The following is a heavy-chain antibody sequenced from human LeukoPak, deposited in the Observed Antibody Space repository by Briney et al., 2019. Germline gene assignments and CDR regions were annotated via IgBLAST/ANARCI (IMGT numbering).Heavy chain of an antibody. Sequence: GGPLRLSCAASGFIVSSKYMSWVRQAPGKGLEWVSVIYSGGSTYYAASVEGRFTISRDNSKNTVYLQMNNLRVDDTAVYYCARAGPIDYWGQGILVTVSS. J-gene: IGHJ4*02. CDR2: IYSGGST. CDR1: GFIVSSKY. V-gene: IGHV3-53*01. CDR3: ARAGPIDY.